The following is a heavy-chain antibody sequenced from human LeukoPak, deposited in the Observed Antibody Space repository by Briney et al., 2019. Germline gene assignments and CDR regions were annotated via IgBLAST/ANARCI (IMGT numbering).Heavy chain of an antibody. CDR2: INKDGSEK. V-gene: IGHV3-7*01. J-gene: IGHJ4*02. CDR3: ARDPVQDFDF. CDR1: GFTFDDYG. Sequence: PGGSLRLSCAASGFTFDDYGMTWVRQAPGKGLEWVANINKDGSEKQYVDSVKGRFTISRDNPKNSVYLQMSSLRVEDSAVYYCARDPVQDFDFWGQGIMVTVSS.